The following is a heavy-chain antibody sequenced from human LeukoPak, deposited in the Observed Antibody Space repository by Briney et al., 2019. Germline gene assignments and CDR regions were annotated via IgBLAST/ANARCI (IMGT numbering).Heavy chain of an antibody. V-gene: IGHV3-49*04. CDR2: IRSKAYRGTT. J-gene: IGHJ6*02. CDR1: GFTFGDHA. CDR3: TRGPIQVWLYYGMHV. Sequence: GGSLRLSCTASGFTFGDHALSWVRQAPGKGLEWVGFIRSKAYRGTTEYAASVKGRFTISRDDYKSSAYLQMNSLKTEDTAVYYCTRGPIQVWLYYGMHVWGQGTTVIVSS. D-gene: IGHD5-18*01.